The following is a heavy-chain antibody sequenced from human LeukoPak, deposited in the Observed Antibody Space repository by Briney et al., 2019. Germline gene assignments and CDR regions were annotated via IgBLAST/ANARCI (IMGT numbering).Heavy chain of an antibody. V-gene: IGHV3-30*18. D-gene: IGHD2-8*02. CDR2: ISNDGNKK. CDR1: GFTFSTCG. CDR3: AKEGWDKSYWYGRIDY. Sequence: PGRSLRLSCAATGFTFSTCGMHWVRQAPGKGLEWVAAISNDGNKKYYADSVKGRFTISRDNPKNTLFLQMNSLRAEDTAVYYCAKEGWDKSYWYGRIDYWGQGTLVTVSS. J-gene: IGHJ4*02.